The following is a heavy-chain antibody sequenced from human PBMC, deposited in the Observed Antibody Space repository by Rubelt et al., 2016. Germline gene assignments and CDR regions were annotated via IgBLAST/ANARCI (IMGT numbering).Heavy chain of an antibody. Sequence: EVQLVQSGAEVTKPGESLRISCKGSGYSFTSYWISWVRQMHGKGLEWMGRIDPSDSYTHYSPSFHGHVTISADKASSPAYLHWSSLQSADTAMYYCARKRGTMIVVGDDAFDIWGQGTMVTVSS. CDR2: IDPSDSYT. V-gene: IGHV5-10-1*01. CDR1: GYSFTSYW. D-gene: IGHD3-22*01. J-gene: IGHJ3*02. CDR3: ARKRGTMIVVGDDAFDI.